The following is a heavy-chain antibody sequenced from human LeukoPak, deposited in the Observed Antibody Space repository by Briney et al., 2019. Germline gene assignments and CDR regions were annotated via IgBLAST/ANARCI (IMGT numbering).Heavy chain of an antibody. Sequence: GASVKVSCKASGYTFTDFYMHWVRQAPGQGLEWLGWMNPKTGETRYGQNFQGRVTMTRDTSITTAYMELSSLRSDDTAVYYCAREACDNTYNVWGQGTMVTVS. CDR1: GYTFTDFY. J-gene: IGHJ3*01. D-gene: IGHD3-16*01. V-gene: IGHV1-2*02. CDR3: AREACDNTYNV. CDR2: MNPKTGET.